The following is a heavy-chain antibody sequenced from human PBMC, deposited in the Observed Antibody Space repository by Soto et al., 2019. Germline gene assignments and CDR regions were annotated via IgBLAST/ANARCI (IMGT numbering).Heavy chain of an antibody. Sequence: PGGSLRLSCAASGFTFSSYAMHWVRQAPGKGLEWVAVISYDGSNKYYADSVKGRFTISRDNSKNTLYLQMNSLRAEDTAVYYCARDRYNWNYFDYWGQGTLVTVSS. D-gene: IGHD1-20*01. V-gene: IGHV3-30-3*01. J-gene: IGHJ4*02. CDR1: GFTFSSYA. CDR2: ISYDGSNK. CDR3: ARDRYNWNYFDY.